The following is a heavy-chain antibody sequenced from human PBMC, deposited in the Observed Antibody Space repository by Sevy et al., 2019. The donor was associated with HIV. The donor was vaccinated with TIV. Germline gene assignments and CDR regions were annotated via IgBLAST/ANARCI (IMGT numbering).Heavy chain of an antibody. CDR3: AKVARRIAVAGTEGGYFDY. CDR2: ISGSGGST. CDR1: GFTFSSYA. D-gene: IGHD6-19*01. V-gene: IGHV3-23*01. Sequence: GGSLRLSCAASGFTFSSYAMSWVRQAPGKGLEWVSAISGSGGSTYYADSVKGRFTISRDNSKNTLYLQMNSLRVEDTAVYYCAKVARRIAVAGTEGGYFDYWGQGTLVTVSS. J-gene: IGHJ4*02.